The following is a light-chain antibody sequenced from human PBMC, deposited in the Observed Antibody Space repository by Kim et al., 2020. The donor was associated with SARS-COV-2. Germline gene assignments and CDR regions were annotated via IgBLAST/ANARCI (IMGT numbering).Light chain of an antibody. J-gene: IGLJ2*01. CDR2: YDS. V-gene: IGLV3-21*01. CDR3: RGGGVGVV. CDR1: NMEGKR. Sequence: SYELTQPPSVSVAPGKTARITCGGNNMEGKRVPGYQRKPGRAPLLVFYYDSDRPSGLPARFPASTPGNMAPLPITWVEPRDESAYYCRGGGVGVVFGGG.